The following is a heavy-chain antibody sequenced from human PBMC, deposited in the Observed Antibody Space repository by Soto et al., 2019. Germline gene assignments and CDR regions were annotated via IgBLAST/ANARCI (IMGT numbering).Heavy chain of an antibody. Sequence: PGWSLRLSCASSVFTFISYGMHWVRQAPGKGLEWVAVIWYDGSNKYYADSVKGRFTISRDNSKNTLYLQMNSLRAEDTAVYYCARDCQQLLWFGEYRPLYGMDVWGQGTTVTVSS. V-gene: IGHV3-33*01. CDR1: VFTFISYG. D-gene: IGHD3-10*01. CDR3: ARDCQQLLWFGEYRPLYGMDV. J-gene: IGHJ6*02. CDR2: IWYDGSNK.